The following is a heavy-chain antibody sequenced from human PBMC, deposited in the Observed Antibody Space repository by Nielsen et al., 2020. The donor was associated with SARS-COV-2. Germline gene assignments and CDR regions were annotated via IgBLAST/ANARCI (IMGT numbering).Heavy chain of an antibody. J-gene: IGHJ6*02. CDR3: ARVLVYYYYGMDV. CDR2: MNPNSGNT. Sequence: ASVKVSCKASGYTFTSYDINWVRQATGQGLEWMGWMNPNSGNTGYAQKLQGRVTMTTDTSTSTAYMELRSLRSDDTAVYYCARVLVYYYYGMDVWGQGTTVTVSS. CDR1: GYTFTSYD. V-gene: IGHV1-8*01.